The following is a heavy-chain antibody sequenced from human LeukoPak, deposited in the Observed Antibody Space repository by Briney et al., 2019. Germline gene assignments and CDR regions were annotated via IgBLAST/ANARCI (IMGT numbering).Heavy chain of an antibody. CDR2: IKQDGGEK. D-gene: IGHD2-2*01. V-gene: IGHV3-7*01. Sequence: GGSLRLSCAASGFTFSNYWMNWVRQAPGKGLDWVANIKQDGGEKYYVDSVKGRFTISRDNAKNSLYLQMNSLRAEDTAVYHCARGTRAAFDIWGQGTTVTVSS. J-gene: IGHJ3*02. CDR3: ARGTRAAFDI. CDR1: GFTFSNYW.